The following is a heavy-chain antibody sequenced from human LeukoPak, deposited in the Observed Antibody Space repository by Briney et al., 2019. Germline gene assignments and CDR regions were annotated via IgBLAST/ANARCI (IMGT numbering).Heavy chain of an antibody. V-gene: IGHV4-30-2*01. Sequence: SETLSLTCTVSGGSISSGGYYWSWIRQPPGKGLEWIGYIYHSGSTYYNPSLKSRVTISVDRSKNQFSLKLSSVTAADTAVYYCARGIAARPDYWGQGTLVTVSS. CDR3: ARGIAARPDY. CDR2: IYHSGST. D-gene: IGHD6-6*01. J-gene: IGHJ4*02. CDR1: GGSISSGGYY.